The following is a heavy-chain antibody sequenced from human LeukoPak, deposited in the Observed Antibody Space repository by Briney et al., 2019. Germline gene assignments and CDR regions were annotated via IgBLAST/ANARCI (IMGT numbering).Heavy chain of an antibody. J-gene: IGHJ4*02. Sequence: SETLSLTCTVSGGSVGSGSFYWSWVRQPPGKGLEWIGYIYYSGSTYYNPSLKSRVTISVDTSKNQFSLKLSSVTAADTAVYYCARMTTVVTPGTDYWGQGTLVTVSS. CDR3: ARMTTVVTPGTDY. CDR1: GGSVGSGSFY. D-gene: IGHD4-17*01. V-gene: IGHV4-31*03. CDR2: IYYSGST.